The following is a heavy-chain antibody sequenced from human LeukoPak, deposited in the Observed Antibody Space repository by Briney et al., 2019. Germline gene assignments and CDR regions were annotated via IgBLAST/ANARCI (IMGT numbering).Heavy chain of an antibody. V-gene: IGHV4-34*01. Sequence: SETLSLTCAVYGGSFSGYYWSWIRQPPGKGLEWIGEINHSGSTNYNPSLKSRVTISVDTSKNQFSLKLSSVTAADTAVYYCARGRYRVGAMFSSYSDYWGQGTLVTVSS. D-gene: IGHD1-26*01. CDR2: INHSGST. CDR3: ARGRYRVGAMFSSYSDY. J-gene: IGHJ4*02. CDR1: GGSFSGYY.